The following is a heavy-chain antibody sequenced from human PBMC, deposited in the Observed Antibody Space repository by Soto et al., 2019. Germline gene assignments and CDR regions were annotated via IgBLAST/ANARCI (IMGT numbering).Heavy chain of an antibody. D-gene: IGHD6-19*01. CDR3: ACGDSSGWGYFDY. CDR2: ISGTSDYI. Sequence: PGGSLRLSCAASGFTFSSSSMNWVRQAPGGGLEWVSSISGTSDYISYADSVKGRFTISRDNARNSLFLQMNSLRAEDTAVYYCACGDSSGWGYFDYWGQGTLVTVSS. J-gene: IGHJ4*02. CDR1: GFTFSSSS. V-gene: IGHV3-21*01.